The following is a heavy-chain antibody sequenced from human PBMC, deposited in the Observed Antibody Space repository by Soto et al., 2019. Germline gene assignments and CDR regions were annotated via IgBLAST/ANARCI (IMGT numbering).Heavy chain of an antibody. V-gene: IGHV1-18*04. CDR2: ITAYNGNT. CDR3: ARTPAPGGRNYVLDY. D-gene: IGHD1-7*01. Sequence: QVQLVQSGAEVKKPGASVKVSCKASGYTFTSYGISWVRQAPGQGLEWMGWITAYNGNTNYAQKLQGRVTMTTDTSTSTAYMELRSLRSDDTAVYYCARTPAPGGRNYVLDYWGQGTLVTVSS. J-gene: IGHJ4*02. CDR1: GYTFTSYG.